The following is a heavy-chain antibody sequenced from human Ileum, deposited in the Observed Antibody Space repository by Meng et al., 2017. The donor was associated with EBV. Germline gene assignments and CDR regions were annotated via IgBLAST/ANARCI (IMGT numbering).Heavy chain of an antibody. Sequence: VELSGALSPTVTVFGDFISCSRCGTWVRQPPGKGLEWIGEMPPSGSTYYNPSLKSRVTISLDTFNNQFFLRLTSLTAADTAVYYCAKANDYSLNSWGQGTLVTVSS. CDR3: AKANDYSLNS. D-gene: IGHD4-11*01. V-gene: IGHV4-4*02. CDR2: MPPSGST. CDR1: GDFISCSRC. J-gene: IGHJ4*02.